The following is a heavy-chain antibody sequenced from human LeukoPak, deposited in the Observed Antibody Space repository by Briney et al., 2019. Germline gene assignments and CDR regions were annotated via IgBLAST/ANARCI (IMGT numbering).Heavy chain of an antibody. CDR1: GFTVGATD. CDR2: LKHDDEI. J-gene: IGHJ4*02. D-gene: IGHD1-26*01. V-gene: IGHV3-30*18. CDR3: TKIGPVSGTIDY. Sequence: GGSLRLSCVASGFTVGATDMHWVRRAPGKRLEWVAVLKHDDEIHYMDSVRGRFTISRDNSKNALLLDMDGLRPEDTATYYCTKIGPVSGTIDYRGQGTLVTVSS.